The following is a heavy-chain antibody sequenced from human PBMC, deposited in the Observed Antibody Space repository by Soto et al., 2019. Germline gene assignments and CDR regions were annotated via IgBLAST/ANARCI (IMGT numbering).Heavy chain of an antibody. V-gene: IGHV4-31*03. D-gene: IGHD2-2*01. Sequence: NPSETLSLTCTVSGGSISSGGYYWSWIRQHPGKGLEWIGYIYYSGSTYYNPSLKSRVTISVDTSKNQFSLKLSSVTAADTAVYYCARATAPTHCSSTSCSRPWFDPWGQGTLVTVSS. CDR3: ARATAPTHCSSTSCSRPWFDP. CDR1: GGSISSGGYY. J-gene: IGHJ5*02. CDR2: IYYSGST.